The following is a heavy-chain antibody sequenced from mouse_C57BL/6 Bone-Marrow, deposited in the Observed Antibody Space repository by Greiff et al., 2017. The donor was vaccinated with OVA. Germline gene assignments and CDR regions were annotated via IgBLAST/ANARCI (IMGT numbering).Heavy chain of an antibody. CDR2: IYPRSGNT. V-gene: IGHV1-81*01. CDR3: ARKDYGLFDY. CDR1: GYTFTSYG. J-gene: IGHJ2*01. Sequence: QVQLQQSGAELARPGASVKLSCKASGYTFTSYGISWVKQRTGQGLEWIGEIYPRSGNTYYNEKFKGKATLTADKSSSTAYMELRSLTSEDSAVYFCARKDYGLFDYWGQGTTLTVSS. D-gene: IGHD1-2*01.